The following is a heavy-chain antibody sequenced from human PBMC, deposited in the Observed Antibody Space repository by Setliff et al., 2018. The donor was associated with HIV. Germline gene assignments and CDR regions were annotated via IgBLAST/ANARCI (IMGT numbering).Heavy chain of an antibody. J-gene: IGHJ3*02. CDR3: ARLGYSGSLVGAFDI. Sequence: AASVKVSCKGSGYSFTSYWIGWVRQMPGKGLEWMGIIYPGDSDTRYSPSFQGQVTISADKSISTAYLQWSSLKASDTAVYYCARLGYSGSLVGAFDIWGQGTRVTV. CDR2: IYPGDSDT. D-gene: IGHD1-26*01. V-gene: IGHV5-51*01. CDR1: GYSFTSYW.